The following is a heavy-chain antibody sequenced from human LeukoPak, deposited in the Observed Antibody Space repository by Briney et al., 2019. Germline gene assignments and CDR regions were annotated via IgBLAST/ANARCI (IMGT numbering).Heavy chain of an antibody. CDR2: IYWDDDK. CDR3: AHRHFAEGPYSSFFDY. D-gene: IGHD6-19*01. V-gene: IGHV2-5*02. J-gene: IGHJ4*02. CDR1: GFSLSTSGVG. Sequence: ASGPTLVKPTQTLTLTCTFSGFSLSTSGVGVGWIRQPPGKALEWLALIYWDDDKRYSPSLKSRLTITKDTPKNQVVLTMTNMDPVDTATYYCAHRHFAEGPYSSFFDYWGQGTLVTVSS.